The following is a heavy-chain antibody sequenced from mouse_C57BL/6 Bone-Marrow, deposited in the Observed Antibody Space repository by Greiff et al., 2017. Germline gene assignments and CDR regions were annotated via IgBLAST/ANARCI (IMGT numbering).Heavy chain of an antibody. CDR1: GYTFTNYW. CDR2: IYPGGGYT. J-gene: IGHJ2*01. CDR3: ARSATAVYCDY. D-gene: IGHD3-3*01. Sequence: VQLQQSGAELVRPGTSVKMSCKASGYTFTNYWIGWAKQRPGHGLEWIGDIYPGGGYTNYNEKFKGKATLTADKSSSPAYMQFSSLTSEDSAIYYCARSATAVYCDYWGQGTTLTVSS. V-gene: IGHV1-63*01.